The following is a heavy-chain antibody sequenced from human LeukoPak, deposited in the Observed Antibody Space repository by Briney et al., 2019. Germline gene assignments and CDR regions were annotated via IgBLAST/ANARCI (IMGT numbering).Heavy chain of an antibody. Sequence: ASVKVSCKASGYTFTGYYMHWVRQAPGQGLEWMGWINPNSGGTNYAQKFQGRVTMTRDTSISTAYMELRSLRSDDTAVYYCARAPLVWGDGINWFDPWGQGTLVTVSS. CDR3: ARAPLVWGDGINWFDP. CDR1: GYTFTGYY. V-gene: IGHV1-2*02. CDR2: INPNSGGT. D-gene: IGHD2-21*02. J-gene: IGHJ5*02.